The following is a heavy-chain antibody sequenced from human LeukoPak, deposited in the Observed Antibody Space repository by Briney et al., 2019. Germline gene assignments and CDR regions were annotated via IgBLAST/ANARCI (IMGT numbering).Heavy chain of an antibody. J-gene: IGHJ6*03. D-gene: IGHD2-2*01. CDR1: GFTFSSYT. V-gene: IGHV3-21*01. CDR3: ARYPQAAAMGYYYYMDV. CDR2: ISSSSSYI. Sequence: PGGSLRLSCAASGFTFSSYTMNWVRQAPGKGLEWVSSISSSSSYIYYADSVKGRFTISRDNAKNSLYLQMKSLRPEDTAVYYCARYPQAAAMGYYYYMDVWGKGTTVTISS.